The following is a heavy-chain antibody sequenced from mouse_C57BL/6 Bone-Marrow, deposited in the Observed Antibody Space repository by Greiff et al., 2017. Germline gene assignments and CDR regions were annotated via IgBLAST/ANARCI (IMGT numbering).Heavy chain of an antibody. V-gene: IGHV5-6*01. CDR3: ERRGDGRDWYFDV. J-gene: IGHJ1*03. CDR1: GFTFSSYG. CDR2: ISSGGSYT. Sequence: EVQLQESGGELVKPGGSLKFSCAASGFTFSSYGMSWVRQTPDKRLEWVATISSGGSYTYYPDSVKGRFTISRDNAKNTLYLQMSSLKSEDTAMYYCERRGDGRDWYFDVGGTGTTVTVSS.